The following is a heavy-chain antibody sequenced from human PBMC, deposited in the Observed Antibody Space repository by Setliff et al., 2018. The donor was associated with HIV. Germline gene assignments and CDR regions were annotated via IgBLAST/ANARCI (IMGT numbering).Heavy chain of an antibody. J-gene: IGHJ3*02. CDR2: INHSGST. Sequence: PSETLSLTCAVYGGSFSGYFWSWIRQSPGKGLQWIGEINHSGSTTYNPSLKSRVTISVDTSKNQFSLKLSAVTAADTAVYYCARRFGGIVVVPAAILGPAFDIWGQGTMVTVSS. D-gene: IGHD2-2*02. CDR1: GGSFSGYF. V-gene: IGHV4-34*01. CDR3: ARRFGGIVVVPAAILGPAFDI.